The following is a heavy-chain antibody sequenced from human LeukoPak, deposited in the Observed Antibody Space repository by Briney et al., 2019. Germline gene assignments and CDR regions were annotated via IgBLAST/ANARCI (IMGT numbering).Heavy chain of an antibody. D-gene: IGHD3-22*01. CDR2: IYYSGST. CDR1: GGSVSSGSYY. CDR3: ARNYYDSSGDYDAFDI. Sequence: SETLSLTCTVSGGSVSSGSYYWSWIRQPPGKGLEWIGYIYYSGSTNYNTSLKSRVTISVDTSKNQFSLKLSSVTAADTAVYYCARNYYDSSGDYDAFDIWGQGTMVTVSS. J-gene: IGHJ3*02. V-gene: IGHV4-61*01.